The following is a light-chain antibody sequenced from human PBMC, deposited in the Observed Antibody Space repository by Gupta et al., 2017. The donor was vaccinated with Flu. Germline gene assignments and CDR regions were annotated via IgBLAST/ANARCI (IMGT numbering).Light chain of an antibody. CDR3: HQIYSNTLGT. CDR2: GAS. CDR1: QNIASY. J-gene: IGKJ1*01. Sequence: SLSASVGDRVTITCRASQNIASYLNWYQQKPGKAPKRLIYGASNWQGGVPSRFSGSGSGTDFTLTISSLQQEEFATYYCHQIYSNTLGTFGQGTKVEIK. V-gene: IGKV1-39*01.